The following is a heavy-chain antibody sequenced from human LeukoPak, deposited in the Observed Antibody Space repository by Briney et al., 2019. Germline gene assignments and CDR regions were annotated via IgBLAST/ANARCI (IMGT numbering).Heavy chain of an antibody. CDR3: ARLEIVVVPATAFDN. J-gene: IGHJ4*02. CDR1: GGSFSGYY. Sequence: PSETLSLTCAVYGGSFSGYYWSWIRQPPGKGLEWIGEINHSGSTNYNPSLKSRVTISVDTSKNQFSLKLSSVTAADTAVYYCARLEIVVVPATAFDNWGQGTLVTVSS. V-gene: IGHV4-34*01. D-gene: IGHD2-2*01. CDR2: INHSGST.